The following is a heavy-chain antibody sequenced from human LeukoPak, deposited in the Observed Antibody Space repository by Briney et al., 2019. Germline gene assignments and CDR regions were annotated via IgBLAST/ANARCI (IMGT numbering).Heavy chain of an antibody. CDR1: GGSFSGYY. CDR3: ARGPAYSHGYLSY. V-gene: IGHV4-34*01. Sequence: SETLSLTCAVYGGSFSGYYWSWIRQPPGKGLEWIGEIYHSEKTNYNPSLKSRVTISVDKSKNQFSLKLSSVTAADTAVYYCARGPAYSHGYLSYWGQGTLVTVPS. CDR2: IYHSEKT. D-gene: IGHD5-18*01. J-gene: IGHJ4*02.